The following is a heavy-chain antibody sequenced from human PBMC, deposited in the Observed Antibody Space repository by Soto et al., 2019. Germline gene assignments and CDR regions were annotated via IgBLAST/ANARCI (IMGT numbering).Heavy chain of an antibody. D-gene: IGHD3-9*01. J-gene: IGHJ4*02. V-gene: IGHV3-48*01. Sequence: GGSLRLSCAASGFTFSSYSMNWVRQAPGKGLEWVSYISSSSSTIYYADSVKGRFTISRDNAKNSLYLQMNSLRAEDTAVYYCARKGYDILTGYSYYFDSGGKGTLVTVSP. CDR2: ISSSSSTI. CDR1: GFTFSSYS. CDR3: ARKGYDILTGYSYYFDS.